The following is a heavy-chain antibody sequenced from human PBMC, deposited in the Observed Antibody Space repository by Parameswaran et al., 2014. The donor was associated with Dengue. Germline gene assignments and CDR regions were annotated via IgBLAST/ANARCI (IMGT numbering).Heavy chain of an antibody. V-gene: IGHV3-23*01. J-gene: IGHJ4*02. CDR3: AKDHWLQHSGEVGV. CDR2: ISGSGGST. Sequence: RWIRQPPGKGLEWVSAISGSGGSTYYADSVKGRFTISRDNSKNTLYLQMNSLRAEDTAVYYCAKDHWLQHSGEVGVWGQGTLVTVSS. D-gene: IGHD5-24*01.